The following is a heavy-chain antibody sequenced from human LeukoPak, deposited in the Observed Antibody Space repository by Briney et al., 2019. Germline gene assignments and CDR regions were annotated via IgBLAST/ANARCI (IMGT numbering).Heavy chain of an antibody. J-gene: IGHJ4*02. Sequence: GGSLRLSCAASGFTVSSNYMTWVRQAPGKGLEWVSVIYSGGSTYYAASVKGRFTISRDNSKNTVYLQMNSLSADDTAVYYCARDKGDDYFDYWGQGTLVTVSS. CDR3: ARDKGDDYFDY. V-gene: IGHV3-66*01. CDR2: IYSGGST. CDR1: GFTVSSNY.